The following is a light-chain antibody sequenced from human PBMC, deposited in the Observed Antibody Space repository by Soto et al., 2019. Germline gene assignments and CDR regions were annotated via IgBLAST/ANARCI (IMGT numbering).Light chain of an antibody. Sequence: EIVITQSPATLSVYQPQRATISFRSIQSVSSNLAWYQQKPGQAPRLLIYGASTRATGIPARFSGSGSGTEFTLTISSLQSEDFAVYYCQKYNNWPPWTFGQGTKVDIK. CDR2: GAS. J-gene: IGKJ1*01. CDR1: QSVSSN. V-gene: IGKV3-15*01. CDR3: QKYNNWPPWT.